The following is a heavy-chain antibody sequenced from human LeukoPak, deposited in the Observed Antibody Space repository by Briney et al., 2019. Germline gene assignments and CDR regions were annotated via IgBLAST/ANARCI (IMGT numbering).Heavy chain of an antibody. CDR2: INGRSDYI. D-gene: IGHD1-26*01. J-gene: IGHJ4*02. Sequence: GGSLRLSCGASGFTFSTYAMNWVRQAPGKGLEWVASINGRSDYIYYGDSVKGRFTISRDNAKNSLYLQMNRLRAEDTAMYYCARDGVGSYDHFDYWGQGTLVTVSS. CDR3: ARDGVGSYDHFDY. CDR1: GFTFSTYA. V-gene: IGHV3-21*01.